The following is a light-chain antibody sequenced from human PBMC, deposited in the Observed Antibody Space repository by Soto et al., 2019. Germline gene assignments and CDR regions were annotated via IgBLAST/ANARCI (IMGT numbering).Light chain of an antibody. J-gene: IGLJ3*02. CDR3: GTWDSRLSAGQV. CDR2: DNN. V-gene: IGLV1-51*01. CDR1: SSNIGNNY. Sequence: QSVLTQPPSVSAAPGQKVTISCSGSSSNIGNNYVSWYQQLPGTDPKLLIYDNNKRPSGIPDRFSGSKSGTSATLGITGLQTGAEADYYCGTWDSRLSAGQVFGGGTKLTVL.